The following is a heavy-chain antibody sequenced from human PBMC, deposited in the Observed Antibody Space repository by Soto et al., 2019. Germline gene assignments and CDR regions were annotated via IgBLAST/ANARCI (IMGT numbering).Heavy chain of an antibody. V-gene: IGHV4-39*01. Sequence: PSETLSLTCTVSGGSISSSSYYWGWIRQPPGKGLECIGNIYYDGNTYYNPSLKSRVTISVDTSKNQFSLKLSSVTAADTAVYYCARSSIAPRLFMYPFDYWGQGTLVTVS. CDR1: GGSISSSSYY. J-gene: IGHJ4*02. CDR3: ARSSIAPRLFMYPFDY. CDR2: IYYDGNT. D-gene: IGHD6-6*01.